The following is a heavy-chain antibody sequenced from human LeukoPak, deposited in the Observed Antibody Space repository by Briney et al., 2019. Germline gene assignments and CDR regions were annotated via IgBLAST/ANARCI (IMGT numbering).Heavy chain of an antibody. V-gene: IGHV1-2*02. CDR2: INPNSGGT. D-gene: IGHD6-19*01. CDR3: ARKSSSGWYGNWFDP. CDR1: GYTFTGYY. J-gene: IGHJ5*02. Sequence: ASVKVSCKASGYTFTGYYMHWVRQAPGQGLEWMGWINPNSGGTNYAQRFQGRVTMTRDTSISTAYMELSRLRSDDTAVYYCARKSSSGWYGNWFDPWGQGTLVTVSS.